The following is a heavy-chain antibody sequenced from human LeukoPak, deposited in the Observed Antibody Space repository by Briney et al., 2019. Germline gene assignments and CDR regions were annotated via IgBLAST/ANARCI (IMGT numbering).Heavy chain of an antibody. CDR2: IYPTGST. CDR1: GASINNYY. CDR3: ARHRRYCPPNGCLNDAFDI. V-gene: IGHV4-4*07. D-gene: IGHD2-15*01. J-gene: IGHJ3*02. Sequence: PSETLSLTCTVSGASINNYYWGLVRQPAGKGLEWIAHIYPTGSTTFNPSLKSRVTMSADTSKNQFSLNMNSMAAADTPIYYCARHRRYCPPNGCLNDAFDIWGQGILVTVSP.